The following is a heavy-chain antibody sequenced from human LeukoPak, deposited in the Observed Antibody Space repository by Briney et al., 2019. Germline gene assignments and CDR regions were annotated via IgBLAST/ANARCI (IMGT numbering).Heavy chain of an antibody. D-gene: IGHD3-3*01. CDR2: IGTSSGNT. CDR3: ARDKTPRYDFWSGYSNWFDP. Sequence: ASVKVSCKASGYTFTKYGISWVRQAPGQGLEWMGWIGTSSGNTNYAQRLQGRVTMTTDTSTTTAYMELRSLRSDDTAVYYCARDKTPRYDFWSGYSNWFDPWGQGTLVTVSS. CDR1: GYTFTKYG. V-gene: IGHV1-18*01. J-gene: IGHJ5*02.